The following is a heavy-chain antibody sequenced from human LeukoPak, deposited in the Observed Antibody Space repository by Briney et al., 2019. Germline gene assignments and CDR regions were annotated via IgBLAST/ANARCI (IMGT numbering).Heavy chain of an antibody. CDR3: ARRDNFEY. V-gene: IGHV3-30-3*01. CDR2: TSDDGTKT. CDR1: GFIFSDFA. J-gene: IGHJ4*02. Sequence: GGSLRLSCAASGFIFSDFAMHWVRQAPGKGLGWLAGTSDDGTKTYYAQSVKGRFTISRDNSKNMLFLQMNSLRSEDTAIYYCARRDNFEYWGQGTLVTVSS. D-gene: IGHD3-9*01.